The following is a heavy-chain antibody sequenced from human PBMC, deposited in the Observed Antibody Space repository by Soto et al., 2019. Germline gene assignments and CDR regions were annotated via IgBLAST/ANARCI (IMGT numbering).Heavy chain of an antibody. CDR3: ARGGYCSGGSCSGWFDS. V-gene: IGHV4-4*02. CDR2: IYQTGNT. Sequence: QVQLQESGPGLVKPSETLSLTCAVSGVSLTTNNWWTWVRQAPGKGLEWVGEIYQTGNTNYNPSLNSQVIASLDKSKNQFFLKLTSVTAADTAIYYCARGGYCSGGSCSGWFDSWGQGTLVTVSS. D-gene: IGHD2-15*01. CDR1: GVSLTTNNW. J-gene: IGHJ5*01.